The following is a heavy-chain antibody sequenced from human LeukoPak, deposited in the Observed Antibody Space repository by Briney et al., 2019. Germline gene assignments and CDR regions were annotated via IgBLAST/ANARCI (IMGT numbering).Heavy chain of an antibody. Sequence: GGSLRLSCVASGFTFSSYGMHWVRQAPGKGVEWVAVISNEGTNKYYAASATGRFTRSRDNCKRTAYLQMNSLRTEEPAVSYCAKGRGAFDIWGEGRMATVSS. CDR1: GFTFSSYG. CDR2: ISNEGTNK. D-gene: IGHD3-10*01. J-gene: IGHJ3*02. V-gene: IGHV3-30*18. CDR3: AKGRGAFDI.